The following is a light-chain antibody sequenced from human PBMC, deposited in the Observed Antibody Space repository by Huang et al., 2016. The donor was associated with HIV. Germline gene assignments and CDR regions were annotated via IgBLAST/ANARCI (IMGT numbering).Light chain of an antibody. CDR3: HQYNNWLLS. CDR2: WSS. CDR1: RSVSTN. V-gene: IGKV3-15*01. J-gene: IGKJ4*01. Sequence: EIVMTQSPATLSVSPGQRVTLSCRANRSVSTNLAWYQQRHGKAPRLLISWSSTRAPGIPARFSGSGSGTDFSLTISSLQSEDFALYYCHQYNNWLLSFGGGTRV.